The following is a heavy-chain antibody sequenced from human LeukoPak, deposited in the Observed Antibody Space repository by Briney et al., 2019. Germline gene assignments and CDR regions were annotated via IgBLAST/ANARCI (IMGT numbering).Heavy chain of an antibody. CDR3: ARARDSSGYYYESPDFVY. CDR1: GGSINSVY. Sequence: PSETLSLTCTVYGGSINSVYWSWIRQPAGKGLEWIGRIYTSGSTNYNPSLKSRVTISVDTSKNQFSLKLSSVTAADTAVYYCARARDSSGYYYESPDFVYWGQGTLVTVSS. CDR2: IYTSGST. D-gene: IGHD3-22*01. V-gene: IGHV4-59*10. J-gene: IGHJ4*02.